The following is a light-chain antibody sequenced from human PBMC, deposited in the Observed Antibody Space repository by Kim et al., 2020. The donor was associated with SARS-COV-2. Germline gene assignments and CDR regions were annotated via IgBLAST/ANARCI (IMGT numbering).Light chain of an antibody. Sequence: TLSLSPGERATLSCRASQYISRSYLAWYQQKPGQAPRLLIYGASSRATGVPDRFSGTGSGTDFTLTIGRLEPEDFAVYYCQQYETFGGGTKVDIK. J-gene: IGKJ4*01. CDR3: QQYET. V-gene: IGKV3-20*01. CDR1: QYISRSY. CDR2: GAS.